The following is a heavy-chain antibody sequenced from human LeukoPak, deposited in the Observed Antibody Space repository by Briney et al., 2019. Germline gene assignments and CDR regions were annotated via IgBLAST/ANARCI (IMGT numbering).Heavy chain of an antibody. D-gene: IGHD2-2*02. Sequence: GGSLRLSCAASGFTFSSYSMNWVRQAPGKGLEWVSSISSSSSYIYYADSVKGRFTISRDNAKNSLYLQMKSLRAEDTAVYYCASLDIVVVPAAIPFDYWGQGTLVTVSS. V-gene: IGHV3-21*01. J-gene: IGHJ4*02. CDR2: ISSSSSYI. CDR1: GFTFSSYS. CDR3: ASLDIVVVPAAIPFDY.